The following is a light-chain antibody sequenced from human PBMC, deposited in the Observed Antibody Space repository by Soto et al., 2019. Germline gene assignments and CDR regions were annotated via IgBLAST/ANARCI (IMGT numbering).Light chain of an antibody. J-gene: IGLJ1*01. Sequence: QSVLTQPASVSGSPGQSITISCTGTNTDVGEFNYVSWYQQHPGKAPKLIIFEVTNRLSGVSNRFSGSKSGNTASLTISGLQPEDEADYYCSSYTSSSTRVFGTGTKVTVL. CDR1: NTDVGEFNY. CDR3: SSYTSSSTRV. V-gene: IGLV2-14*01. CDR2: EVT.